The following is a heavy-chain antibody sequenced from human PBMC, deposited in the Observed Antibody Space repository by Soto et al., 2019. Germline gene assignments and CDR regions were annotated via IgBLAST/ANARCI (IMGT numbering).Heavy chain of an antibody. J-gene: IGHJ4*02. CDR1: GGTFSSYT. CDR3: ARDGIYYGSGSYPAYFDY. D-gene: IGHD3-10*01. CDR2: IIPILGIA. Sequence: SVKVSCKASGGTFSSYTISWVRQAPGQGLEWMGRIIPILGIANYAQKFQGRVTITADKSTSTAYMELSSLRSEDTAVYYCARDGIYYGSGSYPAYFDYWGQGTLVTVSS. V-gene: IGHV1-69*04.